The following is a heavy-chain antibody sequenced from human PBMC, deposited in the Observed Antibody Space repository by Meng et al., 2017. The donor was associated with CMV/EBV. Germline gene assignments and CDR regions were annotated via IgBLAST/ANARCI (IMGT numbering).Heavy chain of an antibody. V-gene: IGHV3-23*01. D-gene: IGHD5-12*01. CDR2: ISGSGGST. J-gene: IGHJ4*02. CDR1: GFPVSSHA. CDR3: AKDQVATMGYSFDY. Sequence: ASGFPVSSHAMPWVRQAPRKGLEWVSAISGSGGSTYYSDSVKGRFTISRDSSKNTLYLQMNSLRAEDTAVYYCAKDQVATMGYSFDYWGQGTLVTVSS.